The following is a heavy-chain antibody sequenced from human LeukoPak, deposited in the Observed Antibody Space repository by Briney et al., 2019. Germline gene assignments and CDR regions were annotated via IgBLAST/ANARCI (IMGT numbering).Heavy chain of an antibody. D-gene: IGHD3-16*02. Sequence: GRSLRLSCAASGFTFSSYAMHWVRQAPGKGLEWVAVISYDGSNKYYADSVKGRFTISRDSSKNTLYLQMNSLRAEDTAVYYCARARSDYVWGSYRSVDYWGQGTLVTVSS. V-gene: IGHV3-30*04. CDR2: ISYDGSNK. CDR1: GFTFSSYA. CDR3: ARARSDYVWGSYRSVDY. J-gene: IGHJ4*02.